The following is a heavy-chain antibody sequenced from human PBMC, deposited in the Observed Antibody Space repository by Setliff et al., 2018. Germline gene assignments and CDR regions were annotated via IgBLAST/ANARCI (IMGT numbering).Heavy chain of an antibody. J-gene: IGHJ5*02. CDR2: VYYTGTT. V-gene: IGHV4-59*11. Sequence: KPSETLSLTCTVSGGSIGSHSWSWIRQPPGKGLEWIAYVYYTGTTIYNPSLKSRVTISTDTSKNQFSLKLNSVTAADTAVYYCAREVQGLDPWGQGTLVTVSS. CDR3: AREVQGLDP. CDR1: GGSIGSHS.